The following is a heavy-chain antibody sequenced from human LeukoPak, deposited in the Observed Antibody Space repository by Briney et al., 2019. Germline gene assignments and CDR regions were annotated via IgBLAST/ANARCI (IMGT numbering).Heavy chain of an antibody. CDR1: DVSISTYY. V-gene: IGHV4-59*01. CDR3: ARGGSGFYDSSAYYHGDFDK. Sequence: SETLSLTCTVSDVSISTYYWSWIRQPPGKGLEWIGYIYYTGTISYNPSLKSRVTISLHASKNQFSLKLSSVTAADTAVYYCARGGSGFYDSSAYYHGDFDKWGQGTLVTVSS. CDR2: IYYTGTI. J-gene: IGHJ4*02. D-gene: IGHD3-22*01.